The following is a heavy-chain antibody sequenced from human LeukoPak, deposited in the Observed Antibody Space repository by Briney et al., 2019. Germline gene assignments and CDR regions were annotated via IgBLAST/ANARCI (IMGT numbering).Heavy chain of an antibody. CDR2: IYYSGNT. Sequence: SETLSLTCTVSGGSIRSTTYYWGWIRQPPGKGLEWIGSIYYSGNTYYSPSLMSRVTISVDTSKNQFSLNLSSVTAADTAMYYCASRGTSAMDVWGKGTTVTVSS. D-gene: IGHD1-1*01. CDR3: ASRGTSAMDV. J-gene: IGHJ6*04. CDR1: GGSIRSTTYY. V-gene: IGHV4-39*07.